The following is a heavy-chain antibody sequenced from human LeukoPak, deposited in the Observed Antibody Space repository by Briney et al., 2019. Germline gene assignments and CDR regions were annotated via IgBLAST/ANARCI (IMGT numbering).Heavy chain of an antibody. CDR2: ISGSGGST. CDR3: AKFSNSYNYYGMDV. J-gene: IGHJ6*02. D-gene: IGHD4-11*01. Sequence: GGSLRLSCAASGFTFSSYAMSWVRQAPGKGLEWVSAISGSGGSTYYADSVKGRFTISRDNSKNTLYLQMNSLRAEDTAVYYCAKFSNSYNYYGMDVWGQGTTVTVPS. CDR1: GFTFSSYA. V-gene: IGHV3-23*01.